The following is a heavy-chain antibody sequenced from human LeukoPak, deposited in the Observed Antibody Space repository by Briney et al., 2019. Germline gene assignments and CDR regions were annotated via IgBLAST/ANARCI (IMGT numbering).Heavy chain of an antibody. CDR2: ISGSGGST. V-gene: IGHV3-23*01. CDR3: AKEFLWFGSILPHPSYYFDY. Sequence: QPGGTLRLSCAASGFTFSSYGMSWVRQAPGKGLEWVSAISGSGGSTYYADSVKGRFTISRDNSKNTLYLQMNSRRAEDTAVYHCAKEFLWFGSILPHPSYYFDYWGQGTLVTVSS. D-gene: IGHD3-10*01. CDR1: GFTFSSYG. J-gene: IGHJ4*02.